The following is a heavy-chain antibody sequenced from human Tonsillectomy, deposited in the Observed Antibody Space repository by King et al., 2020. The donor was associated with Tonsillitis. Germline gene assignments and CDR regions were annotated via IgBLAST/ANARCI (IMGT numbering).Heavy chain of an antibody. J-gene: IGHJ4*02. CDR2: ISYDGSNE. CDR1: GFTFSSYG. D-gene: IGHD3-10*01. V-gene: IGHV3-33*05. Sequence: QLVQSGGGVVQPGRSLRLSCAASGFTFSSYGMHWVRQATGKGLEWVAVISYDGSNEYYADSVKGRFTISRDNSKNTLYLQMNSLRAEDTAVYYCAREMVRGVMGYYFDYWGQGTLVTVSS. CDR3: AREMVRGVMGYYFDY.